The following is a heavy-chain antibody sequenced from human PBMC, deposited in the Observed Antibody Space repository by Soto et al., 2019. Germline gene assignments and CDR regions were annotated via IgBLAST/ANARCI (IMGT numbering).Heavy chain of an antibody. D-gene: IGHD2-15*01. CDR2: ISSSGSTI. J-gene: IGHJ6*02. CDR1: GFTFSSYE. Sequence: GGSLRLSCAASGFTFSSYEMNWVRQAPGKGLEWVSYISSSGSTIYYADSVKGRFTISRDNAKNSLYLQMNSLRAEDTAVYYCASSCSGGSCPYNYYYYGRDVWGQGTTVTVSS. CDR3: ASSCSGGSCPYNYYYYGRDV. V-gene: IGHV3-48*03.